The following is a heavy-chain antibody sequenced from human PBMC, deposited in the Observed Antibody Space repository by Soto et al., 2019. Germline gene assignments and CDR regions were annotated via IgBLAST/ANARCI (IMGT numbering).Heavy chain of an antibody. Sequence: PSLTCTVSGPSISSGDDYWSWIRQPPGKGLEWIGYIYYSGSTYYNPSLKSRVTISVDTSKNQFSLKLSSVTAADTAVYYCARDRPYGDYSYGMDVWGQGTTVTVSS. V-gene: IGHV4-30-4*08. CDR1: GPSISSGDDY. J-gene: IGHJ6*02. CDR3: ARDRPYGDYSYGMDV. D-gene: IGHD4-17*01. CDR2: IYYSGST.